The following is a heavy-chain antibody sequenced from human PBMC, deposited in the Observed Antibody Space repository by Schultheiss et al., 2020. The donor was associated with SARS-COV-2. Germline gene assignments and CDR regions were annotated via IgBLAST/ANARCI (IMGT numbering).Heavy chain of an antibody. D-gene: IGHD6-6*01. Sequence: SETLSLTCTVSGGSISSSSYYWGWIRQPPGKGLEWIGRIYISGSTNYNPSLKSRVTMSVDSSKNQFSLKLNSVTAADTAVYYCARSEYGVSSAFDMWGQGTMVTVSS. CDR3: ARSEYGVSSAFDM. J-gene: IGHJ3*02. CDR1: GGSISSSSYY. CDR2: IYISGST. V-gene: IGHV4-39*07.